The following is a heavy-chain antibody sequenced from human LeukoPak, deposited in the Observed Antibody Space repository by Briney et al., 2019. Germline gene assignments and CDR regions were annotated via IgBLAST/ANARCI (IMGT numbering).Heavy chain of an antibody. Sequence: GGSLRLSCAASGFTFSSYGMHWVRQAPGKGLEWVAVIWYDGSNKYYADSVKGRFTISRDNSKNTLYLQMNSLRAEDTAVYYCARAPRSGSYYNCFDYWGQGTLVTVSS. V-gene: IGHV3-33*01. J-gene: IGHJ4*02. CDR1: GFTFSSYG. D-gene: IGHD3-10*01. CDR2: IWYDGSNK. CDR3: ARAPRSGSYYNCFDY.